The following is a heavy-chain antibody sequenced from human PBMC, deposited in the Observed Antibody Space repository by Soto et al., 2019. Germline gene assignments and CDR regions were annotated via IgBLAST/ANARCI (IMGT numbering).Heavy chain of an antibody. J-gene: IGHJ4*02. D-gene: IGHD2-2*01. CDR2: ISSSGGSV. CDR3: ARGRSINTNMDY. V-gene: IGHV3-21*01. Sequence: EVQLVESGGGLVKPGGSLRLSCAASGFTFSTYSMNWVRQAPGKGLEWISSISSSGGSVSYAESVKGRFTISRDNAKNSLYLQMDILRAEDTAVYYCARGRSINTNMDYWGQGTLVTVSS. CDR1: GFTFSTYS.